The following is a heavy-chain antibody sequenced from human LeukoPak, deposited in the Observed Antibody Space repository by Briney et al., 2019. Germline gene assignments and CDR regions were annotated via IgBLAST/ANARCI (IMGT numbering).Heavy chain of an antibody. V-gene: IGHV1-46*01. D-gene: IGHD6-13*01. J-gene: IGHJ4*02. Sequence: ASVKVSCKASAYAFSIYNMHWVRQAPGQGLEWMGIINPSGGTSYAQKLQGRITMTRDTSTSTVYMELSSLRSEDTAVYYCARGGVAGTGLDYWGQGTLVTVSS. CDR3: ARGGVAGTGLDY. CDR2: INPSGGT. CDR1: AYAFSIYN.